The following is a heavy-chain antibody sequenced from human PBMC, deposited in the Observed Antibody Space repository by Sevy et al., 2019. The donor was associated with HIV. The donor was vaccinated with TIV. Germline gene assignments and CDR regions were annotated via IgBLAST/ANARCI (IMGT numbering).Heavy chain of an antibody. CDR3: ARAYCSGGRCYSLAY. V-gene: IGHV1-18*01. CDR1: GYTFSSYR. Sequence: ASVKVSCKVSGYTFSSYRIHWVRQAPGQGLEWMGWISPHNGDTNYAQKLQGRVTMITDTSTSTAYMELRRLRSDDTAVYYCARAYCSGGRCYSLAYWGQGTLVTVSS. J-gene: IGHJ4*02. D-gene: IGHD2-15*01. CDR2: ISPHNGDT.